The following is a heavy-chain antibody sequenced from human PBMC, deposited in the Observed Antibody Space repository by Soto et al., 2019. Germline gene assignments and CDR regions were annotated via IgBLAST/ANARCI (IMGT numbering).Heavy chain of an antibody. CDR2: ISYDGSNK. Sequence: PGGSLRLSCAASGFTFSSYAMHWVRQAPGKGLEWVAVISYDGSNKYYADSVKGRFTISRDNSKNTLYLQMNSLRAEDTAVYYCARDKVGVVCIYMCYYYGRVGWGPGITVTVSS. D-gene: IGHD1-26*01. CDR1: GFTFSSYA. J-gene: IGHJ6*02. V-gene: IGHV3-30-3*01. CDR3: ARDKVGVVCIYMCYYYGRVG.